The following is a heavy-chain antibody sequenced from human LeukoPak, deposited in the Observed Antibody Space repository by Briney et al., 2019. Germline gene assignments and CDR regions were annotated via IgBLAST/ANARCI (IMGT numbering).Heavy chain of an antibody. Sequence: GGSLRLSCAASGFTFSSYAMSWVRQAPGKGLEWVSAISGSGGSTYYADSVKGRFTISRDNSKNTLYLQMNSLRAEDTAVYYCAKDKSSIVARPKDYWGQGTLVTVSS. D-gene: IGHD6-6*01. CDR1: GFTFSSYA. J-gene: IGHJ4*02. CDR2: ISGSGGST. CDR3: AKDKSSIVARPKDY. V-gene: IGHV3-23*01.